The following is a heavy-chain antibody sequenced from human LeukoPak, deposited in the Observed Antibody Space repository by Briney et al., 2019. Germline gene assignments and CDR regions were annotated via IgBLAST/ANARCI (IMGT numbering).Heavy chain of an antibody. V-gene: IGHV1-46*01. CDR3: ASSIVARLDC. J-gene: IGHJ4*02. CDR1: AFTFSNYY. Sequence: ASVKVSCKASAFTFSNYYIHWVRQSPGQGLEWMGELNPSGGGTRYAQKFQGRVTMTRDMSANTVDMELSSLRSEDTATYYCASSIVARLDCWGQGTRVTVTS. CDR2: LNPSGGGT. D-gene: IGHD6-6*01.